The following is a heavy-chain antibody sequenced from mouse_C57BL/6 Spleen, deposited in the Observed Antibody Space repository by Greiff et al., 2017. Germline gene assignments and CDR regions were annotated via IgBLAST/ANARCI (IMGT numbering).Heavy chain of an antibody. CDR1: GFTFSDYG. Sequence: EVLLVESGGGLVKPGGSLKLSCAASGFTFSDYGMHWVRQAPEQGLEWVAYISSGSSTIYYADTVKGRITISRDNAKNTLFLQMTSLRSEDTAMFYCARSYDYDSGYYFDYWGQGTTLTVSS. CDR2: ISSGSSTI. V-gene: IGHV5-17*01. J-gene: IGHJ2*01. CDR3: ARSYDYDSGYYFDY. D-gene: IGHD2-4*01.